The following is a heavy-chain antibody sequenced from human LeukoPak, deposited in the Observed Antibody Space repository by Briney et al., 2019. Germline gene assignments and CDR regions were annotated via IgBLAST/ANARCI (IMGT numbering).Heavy chain of an antibody. V-gene: IGHV3-48*01. CDR1: GFTFSSYS. CDR2: ISSSSSTI. Sequence: PGGSLRLSCAASGFTFSSYSMNWVRQAPGKGLEWVSYISSSSSTIYYADSVKGRFTISRDNAKNSLYLQMNSLRAEDTAVYYCARGFILVRGAFDIWGQGTMVTVSS. D-gene: IGHD3-10*01. CDR3: ARGFILVRGAFDI. J-gene: IGHJ3*02.